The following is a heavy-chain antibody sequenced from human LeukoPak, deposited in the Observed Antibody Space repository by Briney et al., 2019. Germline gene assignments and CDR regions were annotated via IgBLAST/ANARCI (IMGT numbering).Heavy chain of an antibody. CDR3: ARGIPIQNRGSYYFDY. CDR1: GGTFISYA. V-gene: IGHV1-69*13. CDR2: IIPIFGTA. D-gene: IGHD5-18*01. Sequence: SVKVSFKASGGTFISYAISWVRQAPGQELEWMGGIIPIFGTANYAQKFQGRVTITADESTSTAYMELSSLRSEDTAVYYCARGIPIQNRGSYYFDYWGQGTLVTVSS. J-gene: IGHJ4*02.